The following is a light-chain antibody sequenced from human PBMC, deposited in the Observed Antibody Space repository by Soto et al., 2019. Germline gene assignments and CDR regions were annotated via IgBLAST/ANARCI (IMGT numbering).Light chain of an antibody. CDR2: EVS. Sequence: QSALTQPPSPSGSPGQSVTISCTGTSSDVGAYNYVSWYQQYPGKAPKLMIYEVSKRPSGVPDRFSGSKSGKTASLTVSGLQPEDEADYYCTSYAGSNIWVFGGGTKLTVL. V-gene: IGLV2-8*01. CDR1: SSDVGAYNY. J-gene: IGLJ3*02. CDR3: TSYAGSNIWV.